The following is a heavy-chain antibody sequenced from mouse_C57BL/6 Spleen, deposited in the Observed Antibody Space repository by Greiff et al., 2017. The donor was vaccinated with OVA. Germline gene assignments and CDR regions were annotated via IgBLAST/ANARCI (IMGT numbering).Heavy chain of an antibody. J-gene: IGHJ1*03. V-gene: IGHV6-6*01. D-gene: IGHD1-1*02. CDR2: IRNKANNHAT. CDR3: TRRTGDWYFDV. Sequence: EVQLQESGGGLVQPGGSMKLSCAASGFTFSDAWMDWVRQSPEKGLEWVAEIRNKANNHATYYAESVKGRFTISRDDSKSSVYLQMNSLRDEDTGIYYCTRRTGDWYFDVWGTGTTVTVSS. CDR1: GFTFSDAW.